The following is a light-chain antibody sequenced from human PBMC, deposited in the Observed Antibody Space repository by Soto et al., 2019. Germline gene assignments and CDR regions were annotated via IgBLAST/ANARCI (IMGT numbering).Light chain of an antibody. CDR2: GAS. V-gene: IGKV3-20*01. Sequence: VLTQSPGTLSLSPGERATLSCRASRSVSSSYLGWYQQKPGQAPRLLIYGASSRATGIPDRFSGSGSGTDFTLTISRLEPEDFAVYYCQQYGSSPWTFGQGTKVDI. CDR3: QQYGSSPWT. CDR1: RSVSSSY. J-gene: IGKJ1*01.